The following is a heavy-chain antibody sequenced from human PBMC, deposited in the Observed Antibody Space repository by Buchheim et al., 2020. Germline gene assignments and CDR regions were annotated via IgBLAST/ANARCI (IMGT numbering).Heavy chain of an antibody. D-gene: IGHD6-13*01. Sequence: EVQLVESGGGLVKPGGSLRLSCAASGFTFSNAWMSWVRQVPGKGLEWVGRIKSNTNGGTTEYAAPVKGRFIISSDDSTSTLYLQMNSLKTEDTAVYYCTIDEYTSSWYAGSDQWGQGT. CDR3: TIDEYTSSWYAGSDQ. J-gene: IGHJ4*02. CDR2: IKSNTNGGTT. CDR1: GFTFSNAW. V-gene: IGHV3-15*01.